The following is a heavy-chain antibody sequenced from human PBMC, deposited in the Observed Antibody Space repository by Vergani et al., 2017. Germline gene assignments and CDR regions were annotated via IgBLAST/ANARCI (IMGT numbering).Heavy chain of an antibody. CDR3: AKDLSGGFMVRGVTYGMDV. CDR2: ISWDGGST. D-gene: IGHD3-10*01. CDR1: GFTFDDYT. J-gene: IGHJ6*02. V-gene: IGHV3-43*01. Sequence: EVQLLESGGVVVQPGGSLRLSCAASGFTFDDYTMHWVRQAPGKGLEWVSLISWDGGSTYYADSVKGRFTISRDNSKNSLYLQMNSLRTEDTALYYCAKDLSGGFMVRGVTYGMDVWGQGTTVTVSS.